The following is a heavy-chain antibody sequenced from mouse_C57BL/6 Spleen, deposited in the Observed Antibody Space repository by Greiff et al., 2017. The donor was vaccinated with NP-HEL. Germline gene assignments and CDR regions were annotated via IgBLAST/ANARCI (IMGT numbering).Heavy chain of an antibody. D-gene: IGHD2-4*01. V-gene: IGHV1-81*01. CDR3: ARGIYYENWYFDV. Sequence: QVQLQQSGAELARPGASVKLSCKASGYTFTSYGISWVKQRTGQGLEWIGEIYPRSGNTYYNEKFKGKATLTADKSSSTAYMELRSLTSEDSAVYFCARGIYYENWYFDVWGTGTTVTVSS. CDR1: GYTFTSYG. CDR2: IYPRSGNT. J-gene: IGHJ1*03.